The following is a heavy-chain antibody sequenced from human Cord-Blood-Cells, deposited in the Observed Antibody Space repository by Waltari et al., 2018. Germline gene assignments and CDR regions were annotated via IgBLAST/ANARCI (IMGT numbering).Heavy chain of an antibody. V-gene: IGHV3-23*01. D-gene: IGHD1-7*01. J-gene: IGHJ3*02. CDR1: GFTFSRYA. Sequence: EVQLLESGGGLVQPGGSLRLSCAASGFTFSRYAMSWVLQAPGKGLEWVSAISGSGGSTYSAASVKGRFTISRDNSKNTLYLQMHSLRAEDTAVYYCAKDPRSSNLNYAFDIWGQGTMVTVSS. CDR2: ISGSGGST. CDR3: AKDPRSSNLNYAFDI.